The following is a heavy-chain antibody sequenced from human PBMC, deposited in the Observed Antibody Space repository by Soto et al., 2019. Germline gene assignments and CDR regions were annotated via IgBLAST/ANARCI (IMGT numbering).Heavy chain of an antibody. CDR1: GGTFSSYA. J-gene: IGHJ2*01. CDR3: ARDPRYSSISDWYFDL. V-gene: IGHV1-69*01. Sequence: QVQLVQSGAEVKKPGSSVKVSCKASGGTFSSYAINWVRQAPGQVLEWMGGIIPIIGTANYALKFQGRVTITADASTTTAYMDLSSLRSEDTAVYYCARDPRYSSISDWYFDLWGRGTLVTVSS. CDR2: IIPIIGTA. D-gene: IGHD4-4*01.